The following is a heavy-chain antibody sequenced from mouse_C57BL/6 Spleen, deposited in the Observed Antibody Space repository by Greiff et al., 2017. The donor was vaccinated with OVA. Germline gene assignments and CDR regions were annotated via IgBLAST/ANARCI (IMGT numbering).Heavy chain of an antibody. CDR2: IDPSDRYT. CDR1: GYTFTSYW. Sequence: QVQLKQPGAELVKPGASVKLSCKASGYTFTSYWMQWVKQRPGQGLEWIGEIDPSDRYTNYNQKFKGKATLTVDTSSSTAYMQLSSLTSEDSAVYYCARDYSNYEYFDVWGTGTTVTVSS. D-gene: IGHD2-5*01. CDR3: ARDYSNYEYFDV. J-gene: IGHJ1*03. V-gene: IGHV1-50*01.